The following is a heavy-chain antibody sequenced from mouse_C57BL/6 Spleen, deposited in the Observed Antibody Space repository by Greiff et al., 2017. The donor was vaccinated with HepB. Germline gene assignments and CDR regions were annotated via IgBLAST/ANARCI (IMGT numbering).Heavy chain of an antibody. Sequence: QVQLKQSGPELVKPGASVKISCKASGYAFSSSWMNWVKQRPGKGLEWIGRIYPGDGDTNYNGKFKGKATLTADKSSSTAYMQLSSLTSEDSAVYFCAREGPFYYEYGGYYFDYWGQGTTLTVSS. CDR3: AREGPFYYEYGGYYFDY. CDR1: GYAFSSSW. D-gene: IGHD2-4*01. J-gene: IGHJ2*01. CDR2: IYPGDGDT. V-gene: IGHV1-82*01.